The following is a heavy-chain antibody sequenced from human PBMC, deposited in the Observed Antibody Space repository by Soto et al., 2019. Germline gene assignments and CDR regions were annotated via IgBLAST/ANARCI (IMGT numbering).Heavy chain of an antibody. D-gene: IGHD3-9*01. CDR2: IYPGDSDT. Sequence: GESLKISCKGSGYSFTSYWIGWVRQMPGKGLEWMGIIYPGDSDTRYSPSFQGQVTISADKSISTAYLQWSSLKASDTAMYYCARGYFDWLSPGSPLDYWGQGTLVTVSS. V-gene: IGHV5-51*01. J-gene: IGHJ4*02. CDR3: ARGYFDWLSPGSPLDY. CDR1: GYSFTSYW.